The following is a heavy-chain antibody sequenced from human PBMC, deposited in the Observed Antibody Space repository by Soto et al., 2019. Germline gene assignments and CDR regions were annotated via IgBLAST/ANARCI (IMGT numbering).Heavy chain of an antibody. CDR3: ARGKEDDPIDY. CDR1: GFTFSSYS. Sequence: EVQLVESGGGLVKPGGSLRLSCADSGFTFSSYSMNWVRQAPGKGLEWVSSISSSSSYIYYADSVKGRFTISRDNAKNSLYLQMNSLRAEDTAVYYCARGKEDDPIDYWGQGTLVTVSS. V-gene: IGHV3-21*01. D-gene: IGHD1-1*01. J-gene: IGHJ4*02. CDR2: ISSSSSYI.